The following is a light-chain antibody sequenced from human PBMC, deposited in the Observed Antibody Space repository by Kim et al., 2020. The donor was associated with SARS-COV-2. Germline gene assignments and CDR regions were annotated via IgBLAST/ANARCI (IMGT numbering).Light chain of an antibody. CDR3: QQRNSWPPAVT. CDR1: QHLDTY. V-gene: IGKV3-11*01. CDR2: DAS. Sequence: PGERAPRSCRASQHLDTYLARYQQRPGQAPRLLVYDASNRATGVPDRFSGSGSGTDFTLTISSLEPEDFSIYYCQQRNSWPPAVTFGGGTKVDIK. J-gene: IGKJ4*01.